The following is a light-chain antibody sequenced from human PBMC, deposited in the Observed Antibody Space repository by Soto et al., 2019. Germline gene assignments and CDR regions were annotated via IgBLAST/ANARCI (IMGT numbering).Light chain of an antibody. CDR3: QQFDNLIT. CDR2: DAS. V-gene: IGKV3D-20*01. Sequence: PGDRATLSCGASQRINNNYLAWYQQKPGLAPRLLIYDASTRAAGIPDRFSGSGSGTDFTLTISRLEPEDFAVYYCQQFDNLITFGGGTKVEIK. J-gene: IGKJ4*01. CDR1: QRINNNY.